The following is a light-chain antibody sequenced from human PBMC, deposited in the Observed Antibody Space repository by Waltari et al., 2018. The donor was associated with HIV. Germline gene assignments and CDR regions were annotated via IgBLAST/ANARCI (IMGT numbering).Light chain of an antibody. CDR3: QSYDSSHQWV. CDR2: EDN. CDR1: SGSLASNF. J-gene: IGLJ3*02. V-gene: IGLV6-57*01. Sequence: NFMLAQPHSVSGSPGKTVTMSSTRSSGSLASNFVQWYRQRPDSSPTIVIYEDNQRPLVGPGRFSGSIDSSSSSAALTISGLKTGDEADYCCQSYDSSHQWVFGGGTQLTVL.